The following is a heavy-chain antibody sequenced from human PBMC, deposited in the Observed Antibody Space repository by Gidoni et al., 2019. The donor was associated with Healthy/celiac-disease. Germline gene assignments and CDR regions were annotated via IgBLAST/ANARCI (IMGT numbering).Heavy chain of an antibody. J-gene: IGHJ4*02. V-gene: IGHV4-30-4*01. CDR2: IYYSGST. CDR1: GGSISSGDYY. Sequence: QVQLQESGPGLVKPSQTLSLTFTVSGGSISSGDYYWSWIRQPPGKGLEWIGYIYYSGSTYYNPSLKSRVTISVDTSKNQFSLKLSSVTAADTAVYYCARVSGSSWYLYYFDYWGQGTLVTVSS. D-gene: IGHD6-13*01. CDR3: ARVSGSSWYLYYFDY.